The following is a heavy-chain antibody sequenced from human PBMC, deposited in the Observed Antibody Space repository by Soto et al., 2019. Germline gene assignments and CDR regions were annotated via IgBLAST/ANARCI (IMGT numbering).Heavy chain of an antibody. J-gene: IGHJ4*02. CDR1: GYTFTNYW. D-gene: IGHD3-9*01. V-gene: IGHV5-10-1*01. CDR2: IDPSDSYT. Sequence: EVQLVQSGAEVKKPGESLRISCKGSGYTFTNYWISWLRQMPGKGLEWMGTIDPSDSYTNYSPSFQGHVTISADKSITTVYLQWSTLKASDTAMYYCARLGYDILTGYYGDYWGQGTLVTVSS. CDR3: ARLGYDILTGYYGDY.